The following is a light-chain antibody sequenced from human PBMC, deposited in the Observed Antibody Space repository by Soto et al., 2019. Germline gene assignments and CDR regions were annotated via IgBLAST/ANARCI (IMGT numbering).Light chain of an antibody. V-gene: IGKV1-5*03. CDR2: KAS. J-gene: IGKJ5*01. Sequence: DIQMTQSPSTLSGSVGDRFTITCRASQTISSWLAWYQQKPGKAPKLLIYKASTLKSGVPSRFSGSGSGTEFTLTISSLQPDDFATYYCQQLNSYPITFGQGTRLEIK. CDR1: QTISSW. CDR3: QQLNSYPIT.